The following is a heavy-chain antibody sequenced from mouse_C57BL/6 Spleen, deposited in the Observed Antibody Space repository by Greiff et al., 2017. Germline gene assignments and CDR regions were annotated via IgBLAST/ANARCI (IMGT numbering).Heavy chain of an antibody. CDR3: ARYLSVGFAY. CDR1: GYAFTNYL. V-gene: IGHV1-54*01. CDR2: INPGSGGT. D-gene: IGHD2-3*01. J-gene: IGHJ3*01. Sequence: VQLQESGAELVRPGTSVKVSCKASGYAFTNYLIEWVKQRPGQGLEWIGAINPGSGGTNYNEKFKGKATLTADQSSSTAYMQLSSLTSEDSAVYFCARYLSVGFAYWGQGTLVTVAA.